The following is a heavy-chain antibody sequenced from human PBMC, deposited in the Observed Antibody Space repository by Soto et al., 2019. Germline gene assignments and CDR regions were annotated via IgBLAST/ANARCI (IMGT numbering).Heavy chain of an antibody. CDR2: ISAYNGNT. J-gene: IGHJ4*02. D-gene: IGHD1-26*01. V-gene: IGHV1-18*03. Sequence: QVHLVQSGAEVKKPGASVKVSCKASGYTFTTYGISWVRQAPGQGLEWMGWISAYNGNTNYAQKFQGRVTMTTDTSTSTAYLELRSLRSDDMALYYCARDSVRIGSYSGYCGQGTLVTVSS. CDR3: ARDSVRIGSYSGY. CDR1: GYTFTTYG.